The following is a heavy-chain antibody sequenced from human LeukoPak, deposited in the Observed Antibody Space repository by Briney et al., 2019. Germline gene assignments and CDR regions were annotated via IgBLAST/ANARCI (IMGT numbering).Heavy chain of an antibody. Sequence: SVKVSCKASGYTFTGYYMHWVRQAPGQGLEWMGRIIPILGIANYAQKFQGRVTITADKSTSTAYMELSSLRSEDTAVYYCARRGDGYLSGAFDIWGQGTMVTVSS. V-gene: IGHV1-69*02. CDR1: GYTFTGYY. CDR3: ARRGDGYLSGAFDI. CDR2: IIPILGIA. D-gene: IGHD5-24*01. J-gene: IGHJ3*02.